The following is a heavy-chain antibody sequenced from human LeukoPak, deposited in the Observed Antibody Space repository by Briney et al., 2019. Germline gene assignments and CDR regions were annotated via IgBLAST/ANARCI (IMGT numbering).Heavy chain of an antibody. V-gene: IGHV1-69*05. J-gene: IGHJ5*02. CDR1: GGTFSSYA. CDR3: ARGSGSYYANNWFDP. Sequence: PVKVSCKASGGTFSSYAISWVRQAPGQGLEWMGGIIPIFGTANYAQKFQGRVTITTDESTSTAYMELSSLRSEDTAVYYCARGSGSYYANNWFDPWGQGTLVTVSS. CDR2: IIPIFGTA. D-gene: IGHD1-26*01.